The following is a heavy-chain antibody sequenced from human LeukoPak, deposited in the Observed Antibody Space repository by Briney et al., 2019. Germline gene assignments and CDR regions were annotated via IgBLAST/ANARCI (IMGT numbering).Heavy chain of an antibody. V-gene: IGHV3-7*01. CDR1: GFTFSSYW. J-gene: IGHJ4*02. D-gene: IGHD3-22*01. CDR3: ARDRALYDSRRGYYDTEDDY. CDR2: INQDGSEK. Sequence: GGSLRLSCAASGFTFSSYWMSWVRQAPGKGLEWVADINQDGSEKYYVDSVKGRFTISRDNAKSSLYLQMNSLRADDTAVYYCARDRALYDSRRGYYDTEDDYWGQGTLVTVSS.